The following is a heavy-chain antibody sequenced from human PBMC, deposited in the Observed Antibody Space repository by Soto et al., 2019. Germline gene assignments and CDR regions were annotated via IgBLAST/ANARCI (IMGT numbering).Heavy chain of an antibody. CDR3: AKGESPYYYYYAIDV. V-gene: IGHV3-30*18. J-gene: IGHJ6*02. CDR1: GFTFSFYG. Sequence: QVQLVESGGGVVQPGRSLRLSCAASGFTFSFYGIHWVRQAPGKGLEWVAVISYDGSNKYYADSVRGRFTISRDNSKNTLYLQMNSLRAEDTAVYYCAKGESPYYYYYAIDVWGQGTTVTVSS. CDR2: ISYDGSNK.